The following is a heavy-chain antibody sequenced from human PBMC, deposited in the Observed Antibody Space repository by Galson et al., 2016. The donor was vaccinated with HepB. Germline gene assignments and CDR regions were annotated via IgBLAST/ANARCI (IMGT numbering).Heavy chain of an antibody. V-gene: IGHV3-23*01. J-gene: IGHJ4*02. CDR3: ARSFGRTSSLFVDS. Sequence: SLRLSCAASGFTLNDHAMSWVRQATGTGLEWVSGISGSSGITLYADSVEGRFIISRDTSKNILYLHMNSLRVEDTAMYFCARSFGRTSSLFVDSWGQGTLVTVSS. CDR2: ISGSSGIT. CDR1: GFTLNDHA. D-gene: IGHD3-3*01.